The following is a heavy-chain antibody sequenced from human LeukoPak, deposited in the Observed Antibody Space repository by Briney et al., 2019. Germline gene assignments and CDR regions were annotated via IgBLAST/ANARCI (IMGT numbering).Heavy chain of an antibody. CDR1: GGSISSYY. D-gene: IGHD4-17*01. Sequence: SETLSLTCTVSGGSISSYYWSWIRQPPGKGLEWIGYIYYSGSTNYNPSLKSRVTISVDTSKNQFSLKLSSVTAADTAVYYCARQSTTVTSRFDYWGQRTLVTVSS. CDR3: ARQSTTVTSRFDY. V-gene: IGHV4-59*08. J-gene: IGHJ4*02. CDR2: IYYSGST.